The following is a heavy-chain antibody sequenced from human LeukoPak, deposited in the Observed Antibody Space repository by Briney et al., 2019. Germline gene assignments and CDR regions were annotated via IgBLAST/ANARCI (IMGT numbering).Heavy chain of an antibody. CDR1: GGSISSSNYY. Sequence: SETLSLTCTVSGGSISSSNYYWGWIRQPPGKGLEWIGEINHSGSTNYNPSLKSRVTISVDTSKNQFSLKLSSVTAADTAVYYCARVEYYYYYMDVWGKGTTVTVSS. CDR2: INHSGST. J-gene: IGHJ6*03. CDR3: ARVEYYYYYMDV. V-gene: IGHV4-39*07.